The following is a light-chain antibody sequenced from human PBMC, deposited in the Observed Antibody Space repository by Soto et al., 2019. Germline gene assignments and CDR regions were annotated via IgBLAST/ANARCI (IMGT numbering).Light chain of an antibody. V-gene: IGKV3-11*01. J-gene: IGKJ5*01. CDR3: QQRQHSPIT. CDR1: QSVNIY. Sequence: EVVLTQSPATLSLSPGERATLSCRASQSVNIYLAWYQQKPGQAPRLLIYGASNRATGIPARFSGSGSGTDFTLTISTLEPEDFAVYYCQQRQHSPITFGQGTRLDIK. CDR2: GAS.